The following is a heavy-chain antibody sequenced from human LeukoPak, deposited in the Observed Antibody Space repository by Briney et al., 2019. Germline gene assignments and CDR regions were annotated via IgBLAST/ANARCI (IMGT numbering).Heavy chain of an antibody. Sequence: PGGSQRLSCAASGFTFSDYYMSWIRQAPGKGLEWVSYISSSGSTIYYADSVKGRFTISRDNAKNSLYLQMNSLRAEDTAVYYCARDVLAYCGGDCYSGDYWGQGTLVTVSS. J-gene: IGHJ4*02. CDR3: ARDVLAYCGGDCYSGDY. V-gene: IGHV3-11*01. D-gene: IGHD2-21*02. CDR2: ISSSGSTI. CDR1: GFTFSDYY.